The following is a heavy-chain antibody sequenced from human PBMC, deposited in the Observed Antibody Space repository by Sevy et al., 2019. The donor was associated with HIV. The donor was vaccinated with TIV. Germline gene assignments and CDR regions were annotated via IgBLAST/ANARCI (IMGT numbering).Heavy chain of an antibody. CDR2: ISAYNGNT. Sequence: ASVKVSCKASGYTFTSYGISWVRQAPGQGLEWMGWISAYNGNTNYAQKLQGRVTMTTDTSTSTAYMELRSLRSDDTVVYYCARSVEYDSSGYYYVLPYFDYWGQGTLVTVSS. D-gene: IGHD3-22*01. CDR3: ARSVEYDSSGYYYVLPYFDY. J-gene: IGHJ4*02. CDR1: GYTFTSYG. V-gene: IGHV1-18*01.